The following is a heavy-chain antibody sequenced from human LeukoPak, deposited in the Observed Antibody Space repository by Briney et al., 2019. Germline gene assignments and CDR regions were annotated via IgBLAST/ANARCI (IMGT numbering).Heavy chain of an antibody. CDR3: ARRGRITIFGVVTRFDY. Sequence: SETLSLTCAVYGGSFSGYYWSWIRQPPGKGLEWIGEINHSGSTNYNPSLKSRVTISVDTSKNQFSLKLSSVTAADTAVYYCARRGRITIFGVVTRFDYWGQGTLVTVSS. CDR1: GGSFSGYY. V-gene: IGHV4-34*01. D-gene: IGHD3-3*01. CDR2: INHSGST. J-gene: IGHJ4*02.